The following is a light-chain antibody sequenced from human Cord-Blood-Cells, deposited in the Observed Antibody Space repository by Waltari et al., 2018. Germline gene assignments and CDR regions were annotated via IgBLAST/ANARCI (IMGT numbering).Light chain of an antibody. J-gene: IGLJ3*02. CDR2: YKSDSDK. Sequence: QAVLTQPASLSASPGASASLTCTLRSGINVGTYRIYWYQQKPGSPPQYLLRYKSDSDKQQGSRVPSRFSGSKDASANAGILLISGLQSEDEAVYYCMIWHSSAWVFRRGTKLTVL. CDR1: SGINVGTYR. V-gene: IGLV5-45*01. CDR3: MIWHSSAWV.